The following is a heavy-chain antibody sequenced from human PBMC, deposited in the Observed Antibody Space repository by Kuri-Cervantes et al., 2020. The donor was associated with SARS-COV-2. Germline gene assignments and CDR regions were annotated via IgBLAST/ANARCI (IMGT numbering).Heavy chain of an antibody. CDR2: IRYDGSNK. D-gene: IGHD1-14*01. CDR1: GFTFSSYG. CDR3: ATKPPGVNDAFDI. V-gene: IGHV3-30*02. J-gene: IGHJ3*02. Sequence: LSLTCAASGFTFSSYGMHWVRQAPGKGLEWVAFIRYDGSNKYYAGSVKGRFTISRDNSKNTLYLQMNSLRAEDTAVYYCATKPPGVNDAFDIWGQGTMVTVSS.